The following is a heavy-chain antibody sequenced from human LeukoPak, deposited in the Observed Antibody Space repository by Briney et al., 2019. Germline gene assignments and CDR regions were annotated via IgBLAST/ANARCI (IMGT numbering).Heavy chain of an antibody. J-gene: IGHJ4*02. V-gene: IGHV4-39*07. CDR3: ARASGSGSYYGIDC. Sequence: SETLSLTCTVSGGSISSSSYYWGWIRQPPGKGLEWIGSIYYSGSTYYNPSLQSRVTISLDTSKNQFSLNLSSVTAADTAVYYCARASGSGSYYGIDCWGQGTLVTVSS. CDR1: GGSISSSSYY. CDR2: IYYSGST. D-gene: IGHD3-10*01.